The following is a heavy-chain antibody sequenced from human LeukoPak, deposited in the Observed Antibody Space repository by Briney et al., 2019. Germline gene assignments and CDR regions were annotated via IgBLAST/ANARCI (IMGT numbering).Heavy chain of an antibody. CDR3: VKGFDYGDLRSNWFDP. CDR1: GFSFTTYR. D-gene: IGHD4-17*01. V-gene: IGHV3-21*01. J-gene: IGHJ5*02. Sequence: GGSLRLSCAASGFSFTTYRMIWVRQAPGKGLEWVSAIDGTNAYIDYADLVKGRSTISRDNTKNSLYLQMSSLRAEDTALYYCVKGFDYGDLRSNWFDPWGQGTLVTVSS. CDR2: IDGTNAYI.